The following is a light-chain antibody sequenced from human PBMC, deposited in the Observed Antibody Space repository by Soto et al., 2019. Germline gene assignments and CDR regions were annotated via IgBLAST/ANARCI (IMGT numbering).Light chain of an antibody. Sequence: EIVMTQSPATLSVSPGERATLSCRASQSVSSNLAWYQQKPGQAPRLLIYGASTRATGIPARCSGSGSGTEFTLTICSLQCEDFAVYYCQQYNNWPPWTFGQGTKGEIK. CDR2: GAS. CDR3: QQYNNWPPWT. CDR1: QSVSSN. J-gene: IGKJ1*01. V-gene: IGKV3-15*01.